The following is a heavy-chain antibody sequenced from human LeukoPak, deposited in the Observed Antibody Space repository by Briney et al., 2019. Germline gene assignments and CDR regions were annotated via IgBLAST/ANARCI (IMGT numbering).Heavy chain of an antibody. Sequence: PSETLSVTCAVYGGSFSGYYWSWIRQPPGKGLEWIGEINHSGSTNYNPSLKSRVTMSVDTSKNQFSLKLSSVTAADTAVYYCARDEEGYTLDYWGQGTLVTVSS. J-gene: IGHJ4*02. CDR1: GGSFSGYY. D-gene: IGHD5-12*01. CDR2: INHSGST. V-gene: IGHV4-34*01. CDR3: ARDEEGYTLDY.